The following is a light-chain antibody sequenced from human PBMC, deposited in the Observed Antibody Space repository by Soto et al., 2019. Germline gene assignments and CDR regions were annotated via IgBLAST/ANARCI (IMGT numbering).Light chain of an antibody. Sequence: DIQMTQSPSTLSASVGDRVTITCRASQSISSWLAWYQQKPGKAPKLLIYKASSLESGVPSRFSGSGSGTEFTLTISNLQPDDFATYYCQQYNSYSKTFGPGTKVEIK. J-gene: IGKJ1*01. V-gene: IGKV1-5*03. CDR3: QQYNSYSKT. CDR2: KAS. CDR1: QSISSW.